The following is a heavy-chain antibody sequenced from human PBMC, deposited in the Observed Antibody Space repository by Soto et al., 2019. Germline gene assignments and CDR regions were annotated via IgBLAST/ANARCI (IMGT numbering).Heavy chain of an antibody. D-gene: IGHD2-21*02. Sequence: ASVKVSCKASGYTFTSYGISWVRQAPGQGLEWMGWISAYNGNTNYAQKLQGRVTMTTDTSTSTAYMELRSLRSDDTAVYYCARLAYCGGDCYFYSYGMDVWGQGTTVTV. CDR2: ISAYNGNT. CDR3: ARLAYCGGDCYFYSYGMDV. J-gene: IGHJ6*02. V-gene: IGHV1-18*01. CDR1: GYTFTSYG.